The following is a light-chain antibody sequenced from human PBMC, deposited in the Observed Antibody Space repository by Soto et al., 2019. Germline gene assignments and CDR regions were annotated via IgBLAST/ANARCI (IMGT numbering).Light chain of an antibody. CDR3: QSHDSSLSTYNYV. Sequence: QSVLTQPPSVSGAPGQRVTISCTGSSSNIGSYDVHWYQQVPGTAPKLLIYGNTNRPSGVPDRFSGSKSGTSASLAITGLQADDEADYYCQSHDSSLSTYNYVFGTGTKVTVL. V-gene: IGLV1-40*01. CDR2: GNT. J-gene: IGLJ1*01. CDR1: SSNIGSYD.